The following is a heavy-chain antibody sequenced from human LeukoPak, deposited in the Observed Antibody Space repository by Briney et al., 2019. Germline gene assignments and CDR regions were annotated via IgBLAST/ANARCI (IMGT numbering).Heavy chain of an antibody. V-gene: IGHV3-30*03. CDR2: ISYNGSNK. D-gene: IGHD4-17*01. J-gene: IGHJ4*02. Sequence: PGGSLRLSCAASGFTFSSYGMHWVRQAPGKGLEWVAVISYNGSNKYYADSVKGRFTISRDNSKNSLFLQMNSLRAEDTAVYYCVREDYGDYVDYWGQGTLVTVSS. CDR1: GFTFSSYG. CDR3: VREDYGDYVDY.